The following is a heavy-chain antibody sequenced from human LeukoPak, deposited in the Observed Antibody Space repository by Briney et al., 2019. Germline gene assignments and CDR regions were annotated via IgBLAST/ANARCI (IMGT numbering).Heavy chain of an antibody. CDR1: GFTFSSYA. D-gene: IGHD6-6*01. CDR3: ARGFFGSSSDY. J-gene: IGHJ4*02. CDR2: INHSGST. Sequence: GSLRLSCAASGFTFSSYAMSWVRQPPGKGLEWIGEINHSGSTNYNPSLKSRVTISVDTSKNQFSLKLSSVTAADTAVYYCARGFFGSSSDYWGQGTLVTVSS. V-gene: IGHV4-34*01.